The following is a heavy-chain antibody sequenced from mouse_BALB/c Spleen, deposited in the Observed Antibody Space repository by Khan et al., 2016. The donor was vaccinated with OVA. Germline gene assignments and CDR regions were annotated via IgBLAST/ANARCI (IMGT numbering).Heavy chain of an antibody. Sequence: EVELVESGGGLVKPGGSLKLSCAASGFTFSSYAMSWVRQTPEKRLEWVASISSGGSTYYPDSVKGRFTISRDNARNILYLQMSSLRSEDTAMYYCASPLYYCGSSYVDYWGQGTTLTVSS. V-gene: IGHV5-6-5*01. CDR1: GFTFSSYA. CDR2: ISSGGST. CDR3: ASPLYYCGSSYVDY. J-gene: IGHJ2*01. D-gene: IGHD1-1*01.